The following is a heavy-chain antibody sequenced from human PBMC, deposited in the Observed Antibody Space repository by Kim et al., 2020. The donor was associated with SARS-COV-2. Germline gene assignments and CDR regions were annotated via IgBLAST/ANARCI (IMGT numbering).Heavy chain of an antibody. D-gene: IGHD3-10*01. Sequence: YGSKISDADSVRGRFTISRDNAESSLYLQMNSLRAEDTAMYYCARDGASWGQGTLVTVSS. CDR3: ARDGAS. V-gene: IGHV3-7*01. J-gene: IGHJ5*02. CDR2: YGSKI.